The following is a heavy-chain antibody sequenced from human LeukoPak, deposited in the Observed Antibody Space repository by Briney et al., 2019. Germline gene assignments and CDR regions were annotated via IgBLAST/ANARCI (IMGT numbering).Heavy chain of an antibody. CDR3: ARGTSSSWSGPIDY. J-gene: IGHJ4*02. V-gene: IGHV4-34*01. Sequence: SETLSLTCAVYGGSFSGYYWSWIRQPPGKGLEWIGEINHSGSTNYNPSLKSRVTISVGTSKNQFSLKLSSVTAADTAVYYCARGTSSSWSGPIDYWGQGTLVTVSS. CDR2: INHSGST. CDR1: GGSFSGYY. D-gene: IGHD6-13*01.